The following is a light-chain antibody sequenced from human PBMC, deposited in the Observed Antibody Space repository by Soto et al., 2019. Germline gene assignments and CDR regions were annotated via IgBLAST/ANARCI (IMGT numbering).Light chain of an antibody. Sequence: DIVMTQSPDSLAVSLGERATINCKSSQSVLSSSNNKNYLNWYQQKPGQPPTLLIYWASTRESGVPDRFSGSGSGTDFTLTISSLQAEDVAVYYCQQYSSSPPTFGGGTKVEIK. V-gene: IGKV4-1*01. J-gene: IGKJ4*01. CDR1: QSVLSSSNNKNY. CDR3: QQYSSSPPT. CDR2: WAS.